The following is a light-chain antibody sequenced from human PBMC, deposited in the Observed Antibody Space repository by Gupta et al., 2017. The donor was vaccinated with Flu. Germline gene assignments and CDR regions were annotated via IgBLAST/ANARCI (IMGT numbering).Light chain of an antibody. CDR1: KLGDKN. V-gene: IGLV3-1*01. CDR3: QAWDSSTASNV. CDR2: QDS. J-gene: IGLJ1*01. Sequence: SYELTQPPSVSVSPGQTASITCSGDKLGDKNACWYQQKPGQYPVLVILQDSKRPSGIPERFSGSNTGNKATLTISGTQAMDEADDYCQAWDSSTASNVFGTGTKVTVL.